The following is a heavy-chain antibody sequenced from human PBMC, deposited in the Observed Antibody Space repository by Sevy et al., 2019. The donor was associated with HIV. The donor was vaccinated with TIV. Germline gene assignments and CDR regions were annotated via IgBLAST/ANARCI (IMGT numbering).Heavy chain of an antibody. Sequence: ASVKVSCKASGGTCSSSAISWVRQAPGQGLEWMGGIFPIFATANYAQKFQGRLTITADESTCTAYMELSSLRSEDTAVYYCTSGLAVSVDYWGQGTLVTGSS. J-gene: IGHJ4*02. CDR1: GGTCSSSA. CDR2: IFPIFATA. V-gene: IGHV1-69*13. D-gene: IGHD6-19*01. CDR3: TSGLAVSVDY.